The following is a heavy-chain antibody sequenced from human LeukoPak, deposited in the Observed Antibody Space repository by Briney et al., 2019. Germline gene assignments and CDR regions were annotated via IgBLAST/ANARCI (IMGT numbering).Heavy chain of an antibody. CDR3: ARLGSEIGDAFDI. D-gene: IGHD3-10*01. J-gene: IGHJ3*02. CDR1: GGSISSSSYY. Sequence: KPSETLSLTCTVSGGSISSSSYYWGWIRQPPGKGLEWIGSIYYSGSTNYNPSLKSRVTISVDTSKNQFSLKLSSVTAADTAVYYCARLGSEIGDAFDIWGQGTMVTVSS. V-gene: IGHV4-39*07. CDR2: IYYSGST.